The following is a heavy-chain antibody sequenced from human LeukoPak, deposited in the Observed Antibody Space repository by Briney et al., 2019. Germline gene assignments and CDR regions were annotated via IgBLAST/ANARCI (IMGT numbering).Heavy chain of an antibody. J-gene: IGHJ5*02. Sequence: ASVKVSCKASGYTFTGYYMHWVRQAPGQGLEWMGWINPNGGGTNYAQKFQGRVTMTRDTSISTAYMELSRLRSDDTAVYYCARPAVAGPVNWFDPWGQGTLVTVSS. CDR2: INPNGGGT. CDR1: GYTFTGYY. D-gene: IGHD6-19*01. V-gene: IGHV1-2*02. CDR3: ARPAVAGPVNWFDP.